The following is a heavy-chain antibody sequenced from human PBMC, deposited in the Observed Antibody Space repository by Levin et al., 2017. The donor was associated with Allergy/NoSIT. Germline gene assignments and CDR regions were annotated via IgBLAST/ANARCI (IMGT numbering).Heavy chain of an antibody. CDR3: TRDHFRPGDYFDY. V-gene: IGHV3-49*03. Sequence: GGSLRLSCAASGFTFGDYAMNWFRQAPGKELEWVGFIRNKAYGGTSEYAASVKGRFSISRDDSKSIAYLQMNSLKTEDTAVYYCTRDHFRPGDYFDYWGQGTLVTVSS. CDR2: IRNKAYGGTS. J-gene: IGHJ4*02. D-gene: IGHD3-3*02. CDR1: GFTFGDYA.